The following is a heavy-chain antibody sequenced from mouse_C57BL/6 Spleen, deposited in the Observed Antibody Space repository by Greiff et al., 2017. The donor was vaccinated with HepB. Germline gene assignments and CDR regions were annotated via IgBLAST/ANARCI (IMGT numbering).Heavy chain of an antibody. J-gene: IGHJ4*01. CDR1: GFNIKNTY. D-gene: IGHD1-1*01. Sequence: EVQLVESVAELVRPGASVKLSCTASGFNIKNTYMHWVKQRPEQGLEWIGRIDPANGNTKYAPKFQGKATITADTSSNTAYLQLSSLTSEDTAIYYCARRDFYYGSSYAMDYWGQGTSVTVSS. CDR2: IDPANGNT. CDR3: ARRDFYYGSSYAMDY. V-gene: IGHV14-3*01.